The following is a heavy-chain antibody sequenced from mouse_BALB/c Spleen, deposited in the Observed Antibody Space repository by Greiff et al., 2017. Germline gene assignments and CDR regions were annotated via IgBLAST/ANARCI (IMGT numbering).Heavy chain of an antibody. CDR1: GYSITSGYY. CDR2: ISYDGSN. Sequence: EVKLVESGPGLVKPSQSLSLTCSVTGYSITSGYYWNWIRQFPGNKLEWMGYISYDGSNNYNPSLKNRISITRDTSKNQFFLKLNSVTTEDTATYYCARDSTAYFDYWGQGTTLTVSS. CDR3: ARDSTAYFDY. J-gene: IGHJ2*01. V-gene: IGHV3-6*02. D-gene: IGHD1-2*01.